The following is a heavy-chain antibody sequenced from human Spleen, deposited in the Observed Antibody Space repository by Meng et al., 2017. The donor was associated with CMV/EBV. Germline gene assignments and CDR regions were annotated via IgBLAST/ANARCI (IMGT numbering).Heavy chain of an antibody. CDR3: AKVPAVWSGDYTEDY. V-gene: IGHV3-11*04. D-gene: IGHD3-3*01. CDR2: IDRSGDTV. Sequence: GESLKISCAASGFTFSDYYMTWIRQAPGKGLEWISYIDRSGDTVHYADSVKGRITISRDNSKNTLYLQMNSLRAEDTAVYYCAKVPAVWSGDYTEDYWGQGTLVTVSS. CDR1: GFTFSDYY. J-gene: IGHJ4*02.